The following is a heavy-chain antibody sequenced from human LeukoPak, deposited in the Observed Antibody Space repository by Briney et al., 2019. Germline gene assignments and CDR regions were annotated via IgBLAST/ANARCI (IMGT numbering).Heavy chain of an antibody. CDR2: IYTSGST. D-gene: IGHD3-22*01. CDR1: GGSISSGSYH. J-gene: IGHJ4*02. CDR3: ARAVSASSGYYYVRN. V-gene: IGHV4-61*02. Sequence: SETLSLTCTVSGGSISSGSYHWSWIRQPAGKGLEWIGRIYTSGSTNYNPSLKSRVTISVDTSKNQFPLKLSSVTAADTAVYYCARAVSASSGYYYVRNWGQGTLVTVSS.